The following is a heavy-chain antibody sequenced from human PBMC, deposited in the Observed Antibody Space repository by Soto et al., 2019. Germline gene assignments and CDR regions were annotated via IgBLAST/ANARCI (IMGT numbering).Heavy chain of an antibody. D-gene: IGHD6-6*01. Sequence: GASVKVSCKASGYTFTGYYMHWVRQAPGQGLEWMGWINPNSGGTNYAQKFQGRVTMTRDTSISTAYMELSRLRSDDTAVYYCARFFSSSSGYFDYWGQGTLVTVSS. CDR1: GYTFTGYY. V-gene: IGHV1-2*02. J-gene: IGHJ4*02. CDR2: INPNSGGT. CDR3: ARFFSSSSGYFDY.